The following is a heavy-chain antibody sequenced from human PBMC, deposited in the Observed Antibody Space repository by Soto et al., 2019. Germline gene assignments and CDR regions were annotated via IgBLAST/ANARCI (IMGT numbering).Heavy chain of an antibody. CDR3: ARVDYDAFDY. CDR2: IYHSGST. Sequence: PSETLSLTCAVSGYSISSGYYWGWIRQPPGKGLEWIGSIYHSGSTYYNPSLKSRVTISVDTSKNQFSLKLSSVTAADTAVYYCARVDYDAFDYWGQGTLVTVSS. V-gene: IGHV4-38-2*01. J-gene: IGHJ4*02. D-gene: IGHD4-17*01. CDR1: GYSISSGYY.